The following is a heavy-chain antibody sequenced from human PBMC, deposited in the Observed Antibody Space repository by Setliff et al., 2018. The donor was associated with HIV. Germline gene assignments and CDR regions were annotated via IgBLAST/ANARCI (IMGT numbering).Heavy chain of an antibody. V-gene: IGHV3-30*02. D-gene: IGHD4-17*01. Sequence: PGGSLRLSCAASGFTFSAHGMHWVRQAPGKGLEWVTFINYDDNYEYYAASGKGRFTISRDNSKSTVDLQMTSLTAEVTAVYYCVKDGDYRNGDYDAFDIWGQGTMVTVSS. CDR2: INYDDNYE. CDR3: VKDGDYRNGDYDAFDI. J-gene: IGHJ3*02. CDR1: GFTFSAHG.